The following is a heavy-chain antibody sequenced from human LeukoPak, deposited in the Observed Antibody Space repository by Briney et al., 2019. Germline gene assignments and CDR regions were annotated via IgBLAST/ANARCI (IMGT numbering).Heavy chain of an antibody. J-gene: IGHJ4*02. CDR2: IYYSGST. V-gene: IGHV4-61*01. Sequence: PSETLSLTCTVSGGSVSSGSYYWSWIRQPPGKGLEWIGYIYYSGSTSYNPSLKSRVTISLDTSKNQFSLKVRSVTAADTAVYYCARVDSSASVDYWGQGTLVTVSS. CDR1: GGSVSSGSYY. CDR3: ARVDSSASVDY. D-gene: IGHD6-25*01.